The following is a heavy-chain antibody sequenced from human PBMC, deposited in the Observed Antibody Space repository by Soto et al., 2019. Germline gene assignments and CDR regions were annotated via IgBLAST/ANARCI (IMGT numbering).Heavy chain of an antibody. CDR1: GFTFSSFA. Sequence: EVQLLESGGGLVQPGGSLRLSCAASGFTFSSFAMIWVRQAPGKGLEWVSAIRASTTDTYYADSVKGRFTISRDNFKNTLYLQMNSLRAEDTAVYYCAKDMVHCPGTRCARYFEKWGRGTLVTVSS. CDR2: IRASTTDT. V-gene: IGHV3-23*01. J-gene: IGHJ4*02. CDR3: AKDMVHCPGTRCARYFEK. D-gene: IGHD2-2*01.